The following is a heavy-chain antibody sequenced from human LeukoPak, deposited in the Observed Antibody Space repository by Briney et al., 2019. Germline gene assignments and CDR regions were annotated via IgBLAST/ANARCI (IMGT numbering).Heavy chain of an antibody. V-gene: IGHV3-7*01. D-gene: IGHD2-2*01. Sequence: GGSLRLSCAASGFTFSSYWMSWVRQAPGKGLEWVANIKQDGSEKYYVDSVKGRFTISRDNAKNSLYLQMNSLRAEDTAVYCCARDPQYQLLSLDYWGQGTLVTVSS. CDR1: GFTFSSYW. CDR2: IKQDGSEK. J-gene: IGHJ4*02. CDR3: ARDPQYQLLSLDY.